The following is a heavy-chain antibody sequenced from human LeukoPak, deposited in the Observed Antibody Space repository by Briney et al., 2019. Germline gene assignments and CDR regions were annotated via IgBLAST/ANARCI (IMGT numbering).Heavy chain of an antibody. J-gene: IGHJ2*01. CDR1: GGSISSYY. CDR2: IYYSGST. V-gene: IGHV4-59*01. D-gene: IGHD4-23*01. Sequence: SETLSPTCTVSGGSISSYYWSWIRQPPGKGLEWIGYIYYSGSTNYNPSLKSRVTISVDTSKNQFSLKLSSVTAADTAVYYCARLSANYGGNDLWGRGTLVTVSS. CDR3: ARLSANYGGNDL.